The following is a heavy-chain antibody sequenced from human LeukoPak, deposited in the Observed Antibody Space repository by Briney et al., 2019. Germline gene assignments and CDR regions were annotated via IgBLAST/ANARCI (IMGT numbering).Heavy chain of an antibody. CDR3: TRYYDFWSGYYQMADFDY. V-gene: IGHV3-21*01. D-gene: IGHD3-3*01. CDR2: ISSSSSYT. Sequence: PGGSLRLSCAASGFTFSSYAMSWVRQAPGKGLEWVSSISSSSSYTYYADSVKGRFTISRDNAKNSLYLQMNSLRAEDTAVYYCTRYYDFWSGYYQMADFDYWGQGTLVTVSS. J-gene: IGHJ4*02. CDR1: GFTFSSYA.